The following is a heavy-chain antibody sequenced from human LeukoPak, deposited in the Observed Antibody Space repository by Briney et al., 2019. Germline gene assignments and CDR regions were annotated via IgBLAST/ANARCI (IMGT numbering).Heavy chain of an antibody. CDR3: ARDRCSSTSCYSGY. CDR1: GFTFSSYS. CDR2: ISSSSSYI. D-gene: IGHD2-2*01. Sequence: GGSLRLSSAASGFTFSSYSMNWVRQAPGKGLEWVSSISSSSSYIYYADSVKGRFTISRDNAKNSLYLQMNSLRAEDTAVYYCARDRCSSTSCYSGYWGQGTLVTVSS. J-gene: IGHJ4*02. V-gene: IGHV3-21*01.